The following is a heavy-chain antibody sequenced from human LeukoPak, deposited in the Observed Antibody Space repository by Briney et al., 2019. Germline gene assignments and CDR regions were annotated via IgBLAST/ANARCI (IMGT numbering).Heavy chain of an antibody. CDR1: GYSFTDYY. V-gene: IGHV1-8*02. J-gene: IGHJ4*02. CDR2: ISAYNGNT. Sequence: ASVKVSCKASGYSFTDYYIHWVRQAPGQGLEWMGWISAYNGNTNYAQKFQGRVTMTRNTSISTAYMELSSLRSEDTAVYYCASRGGGPGDYWGQGTLVTVSS. D-gene: IGHD2-15*01. CDR3: ASRGGGPGDY.